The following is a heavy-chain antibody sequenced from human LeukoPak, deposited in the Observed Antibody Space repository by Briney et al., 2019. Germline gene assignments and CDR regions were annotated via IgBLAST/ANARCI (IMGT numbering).Heavy chain of an antibody. CDR3: ARGGSSSGWYNDY. CDR1: GGSISSSSYY. Sequence: SETLSLTCTVSGGSISSSSYYWGWIRRPPGKGLEWIGSIYYSGSTYYNPSLKSRVTISVDTSKNQFSLKLSSVTAADTAVYYCARGGSSSGWYNDYWGQGTLVTVSS. V-gene: IGHV4-39*01. D-gene: IGHD6-19*01. J-gene: IGHJ4*02. CDR2: IYYSGST.